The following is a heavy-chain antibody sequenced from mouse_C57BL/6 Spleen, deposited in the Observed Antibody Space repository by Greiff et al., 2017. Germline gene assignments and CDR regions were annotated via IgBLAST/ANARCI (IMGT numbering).Heavy chain of an antibody. CDR3: ARRDTTVVAPGFAY. Sequence: QVQLQQPGAELVRPGTSAKLSCKASGYTFTSYWMHWVKQRPGQGLEWIGVIDPSDSYTNYNQKFKGKATLTVDTSSSTAYMQLSSLTSEDSAVYYCARRDTTVVAPGFAYWGQGTLVTVSA. CDR1: GYTFTSYW. J-gene: IGHJ3*01. CDR2: IDPSDSYT. V-gene: IGHV1-59*01. D-gene: IGHD1-1*01.